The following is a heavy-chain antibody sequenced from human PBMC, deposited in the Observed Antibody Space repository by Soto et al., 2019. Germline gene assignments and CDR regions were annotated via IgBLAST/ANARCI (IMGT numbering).Heavy chain of an antibody. CDR1: GFTFDDYG. Sequence: GGSLRLSCAASGFTFDDYGMSWVRQAPGKGLEWVSGINWNGGSTGYADSVKGRFTISRDNAKNSLYLQMNSLRAEDTALYYCARVGSGYDFVPAFDIWGQGTMVTVSS. J-gene: IGHJ3*02. CDR3: ARVGSGYDFVPAFDI. V-gene: IGHV3-20*04. CDR2: INWNGGST. D-gene: IGHD5-12*01.